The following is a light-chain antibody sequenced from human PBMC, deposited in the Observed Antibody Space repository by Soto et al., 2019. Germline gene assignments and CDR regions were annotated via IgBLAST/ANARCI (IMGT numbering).Light chain of an antibody. CDR2: GAY. J-gene: IGKJ1*01. CDR3: LQDNNYPWT. CDR1: QAISND. Sequence: AIQMTQSQSSLSASVGDRVTISCRPRQAISNDLDWYQQKPGKAPNLLIYGAYSLESGVPSRFSGSGAGTDFTLTISSLQPEDFATYYCLQDNNYPWTFGQGTKVEI. V-gene: IGKV1-6*01.